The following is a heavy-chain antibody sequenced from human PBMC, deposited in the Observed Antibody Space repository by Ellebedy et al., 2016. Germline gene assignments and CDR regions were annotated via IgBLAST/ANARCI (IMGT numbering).Heavy chain of an antibody. D-gene: IGHD4-11*01. Sequence: GESLKISCAASGFTFSSYAMHWVRQAPGKGLEWVAVISYDGSNKYYADSVKGRFTISRDNSKNTLYLQMNSLRAEDTAVYYCASLTTVTTPDYWGQGTLVTVSS. CDR2: ISYDGSNK. CDR3: ASLTTVTTPDY. J-gene: IGHJ4*02. V-gene: IGHV3-30-3*01. CDR1: GFTFSSYA.